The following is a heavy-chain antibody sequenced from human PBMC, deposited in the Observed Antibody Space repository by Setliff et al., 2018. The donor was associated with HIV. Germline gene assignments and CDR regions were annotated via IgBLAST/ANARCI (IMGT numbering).Heavy chain of an antibody. CDR1: GGSISSYY. V-gene: IGHV4-59*01. Sequence: SETLSLTCTVSGGSISSYYWSWIRQPPGKGLEWIGYIYYSGSTNYNPSLKSRVTISVDTSKNQLSLKLSSVTAADTAVYYCARVIRSGYYWGFYYYGMDVWGQGTTVTVSS. D-gene: IGHD3-22*01. J-gene: IGHJ6*02. CDR2: IYYSGST. CDR3: ARVIRSGYYWGFYYYGMDV.